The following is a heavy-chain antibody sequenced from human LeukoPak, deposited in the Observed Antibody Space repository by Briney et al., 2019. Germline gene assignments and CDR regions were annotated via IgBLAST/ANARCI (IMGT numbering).Heavy chain of an antibody. D-gene: IGHD2-2*01. CDR1: GGSISSGGYY. CDR3: ARVAVKATSCYFDP. Sequence: SETLSLTCTVSGGSISSGGYYWSWIRQHPGKGLEWIGYIYYSGSTYYNPSLKSRITTSVDTTKNHFSLKLSSVTAAATAVYYCARVAVKATSCYFDPWGQGTLVTVSS. CDR2: IYYSGST. J-gene: IGHJ5*02. V-gene: IGHV4-31*03.